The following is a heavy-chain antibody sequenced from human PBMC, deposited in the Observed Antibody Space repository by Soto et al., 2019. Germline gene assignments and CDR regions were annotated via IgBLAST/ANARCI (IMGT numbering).Heavy chain of an antibody. Sequence: QVQLVESGGGVVQPGRSLRLSCAASGFTFTNYAMHWVRQCPGKGLEWVAVISYDEDNKYYADSVKGRFTISRDNSKNTLYLQMNSLRVEDTAVDYCASVYDSSSYWDDTFDIWCQGTMVTVSS. J-gene: IGHJ3*02. V-gene: IGHV3-30-3*01. D-gene: IGHD3-22*01. CDR1: GFTFTNYA. CDR2: ISYDEDNK. CDR3: ASVYDSSSYWDDTFDI.